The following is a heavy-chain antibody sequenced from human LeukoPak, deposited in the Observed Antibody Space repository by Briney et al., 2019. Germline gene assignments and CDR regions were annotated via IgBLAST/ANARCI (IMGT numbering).Heavy chain of an antibody. J-gene: IGHJ1*01. D-gene: IGHD4-17*01. CDR1: GFTFSNYA. CDR2: ISGDGGST. Sequence: GGSLRLSCSASGFTFSNYAMNWVRQAPGKGLEWVSLISGDGGSTYYADSVKGRFTISRDNSKNSLYLQMNSLRTEDTALYYCAKDRDYGDYVEYFQHWGRGTLVTVSS. V-gene: IGHV3-43*02. CDR3: AKDRDYGDYVEYFQH.